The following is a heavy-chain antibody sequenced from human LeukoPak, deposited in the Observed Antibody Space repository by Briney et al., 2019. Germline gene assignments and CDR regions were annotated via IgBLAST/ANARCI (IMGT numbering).Heavy chain of an antibody. V-gene: IGHV4-34*01. CDR1: GGSFSAYY. CDR3: APRGDIEHSYVYGKWFDP. J-gene: IGHJ5*02. D-gene: IGHD5-18*01. CDR2: INHSGSS. Sequence: SETLSLTCAVYGGSFSAYYWAWIRQPPGKGLEWIGEINHSGSSNYNSSLRSRVTISVDTSYKQFSLRLSSVTAADTAVYYCAPRGDIEHSYVYGKWFDPWGQGTRVTVSS.